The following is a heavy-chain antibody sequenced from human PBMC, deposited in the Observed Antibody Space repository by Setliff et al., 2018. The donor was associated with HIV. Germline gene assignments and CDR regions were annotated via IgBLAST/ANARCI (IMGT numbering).Heavy chain of an antibody. V-gene: IGHV1-69*05. CDR2: IIPIFGTT. J-gene: IGHJ4*02. Sequence: SVKVSCKASGGTFSSYAISWVRQAPGQGLEWMGGIIPIFGTTNYAQKFQGRVTITTDESTTTAYMGLSSLRSEDTALYYCAGSTLTGYYTFGADYWGQGTLVTVSS. CDR1: GGTFSSYA. D-gene: IGHD3-9*01. CDR3: AGSTLTGYYTFGADY.